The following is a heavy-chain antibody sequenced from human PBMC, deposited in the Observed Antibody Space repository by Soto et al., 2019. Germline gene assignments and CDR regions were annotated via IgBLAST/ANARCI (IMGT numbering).Heavy chain of an antibody. V-gene: IGHV4-59*01. Sequence: SETLSLTCTVSGGSISSYYWSWIRQPPGKGLEWIGYIYYSGSTNYNPSLKSRVTISVDTSKNQFSLKLSSVTAADTAVYYCARVAHYYDSSGYYSNGGYFQHWGQGTLVTVSS. CDR3: ARVAHYYDSSGYYSNGGYFQH. CDR2: IYYSGST. D-gene: IGHD3-22*01. J-gene: IGHJ1*01. CDR1: GGSISSYY.